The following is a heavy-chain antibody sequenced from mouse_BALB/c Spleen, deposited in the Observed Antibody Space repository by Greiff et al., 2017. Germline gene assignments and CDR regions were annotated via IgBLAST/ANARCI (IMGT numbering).Heavy chain of an antibody. J-gene: IGHJ3*01. D-gene: IGHD2-1*01. V-gene: IGHV5-9-3*01. CDR2: ISSGGSYT. Sequence: EVQLVESGGGLVKPGGSLKLSCAASGFTFSSYAMSWVRQTPEKRLEWVATISSGGSYTYYPDSVKGRFTISRDNAKNTLYLQMSSLRSEDTAMYYCASLYGNYSWFAYWGQGTLVTVSA. CDR1: GFTFSSYA. CDR3: ASLYGNYSWFAY.